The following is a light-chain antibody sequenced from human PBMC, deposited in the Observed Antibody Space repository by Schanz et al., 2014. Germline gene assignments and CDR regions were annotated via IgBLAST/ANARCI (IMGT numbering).Light chain of an antibody. CDR1: QSVSNY. V-gene: IGKV3-11*01. Sequence: EIVLTQSPATLSLSVGERATLSCRASQSVSNYVAWYQQRPGQAPRLLIFDAFSRATGIPARFSGSGSGTDFTLTISSLESEDVAVYYCLQRASWPTTFGQGTKLQIK. J-gene: IGKJ2*01. CDR2: DAF. CDR3: LQRASWPTT.